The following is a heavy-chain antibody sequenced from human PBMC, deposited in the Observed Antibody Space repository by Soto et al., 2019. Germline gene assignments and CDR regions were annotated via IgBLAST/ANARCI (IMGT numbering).Heavy chain of an antibody. CDR2: FDPEDGET. J-gene: IGHJ1*01. CDR3: APYLTDESYSTIVYGY. CDR1: GYTLTELS. D-gene: IGHD3-10*01. V-gene: IGHV1-24*01. Sequence: ASVKVSCKVSGYTLTELSMHWVRQAPGKGREWMGGFDPEDGETIYAQKFQGRVTMTEDTSTETACLELRSLRSRDTDVYYCAPYLTDESYSTIVYGYWGQGSLVTVSS.